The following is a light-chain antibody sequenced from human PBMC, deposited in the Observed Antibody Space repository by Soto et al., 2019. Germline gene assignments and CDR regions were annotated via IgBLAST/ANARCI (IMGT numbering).Light chain of an antibody. Sequence: QSVLTQPASVSGSPGQSITISCTGSSSDVGGYKYVSWYQQHPGKAPKLMTYEVTNRPSGVSNRFSGSKSGNTASLTISGLQGDDEADYYCSSYTSSSNLGFGGVPQLPLL. CDR1: SSDVGGYKY. V-gene: IGLV2-14*01. CDR2: EVT. CDR3: SSYTSSSNLG. J-gene: IGLJ3*02.